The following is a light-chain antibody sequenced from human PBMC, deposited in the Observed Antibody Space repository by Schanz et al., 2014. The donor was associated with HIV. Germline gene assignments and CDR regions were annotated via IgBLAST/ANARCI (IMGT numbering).Light chain of an antibody. J-gene: IGLJ3*02. CDR2: EVT. CDR1: SSDVGGYNY. V-gene: IGLV2-14*01. Sequence: QSALTQPASVSGSPGQSITISCTGTSSDVGGYNYVSWYQQLPGKAPKLLIYEVTNRPSGAPDRFSGSKSGNTASLTISGLQAEDEADYFCCSNPGGLTWVFGEGTKLTVL. CDR3: CSNPGGLTWV.